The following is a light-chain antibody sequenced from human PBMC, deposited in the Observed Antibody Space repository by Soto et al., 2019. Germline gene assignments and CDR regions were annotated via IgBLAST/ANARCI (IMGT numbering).Light chain of an antibody. Sequence: QSALTQPASVSGSPGQSITISCTGTSSDVGSYNLVSWYQQHPGKAPKLMIYEGSKRPSGVSNRFSGSKAGNTASLTISGLQAEDEVDYYCCSYAGSSTPHVVFGGGTKLTVL. V-gene: IGLV2-23*01. J-gene: IGLJ2*01. CDR1: SSDVGSYNL. CDR2: EGS. CDR3: CSYAGSSTPHVV.